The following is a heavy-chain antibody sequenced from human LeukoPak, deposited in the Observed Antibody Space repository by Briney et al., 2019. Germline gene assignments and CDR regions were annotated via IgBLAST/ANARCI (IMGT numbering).Heavy chain of an antibody. CDR3: ARVASSGWYYFDY. D-gene: IGHD6-19*01. CDR2: IYPGDSDT. CDR1: GYSFTSYW. J-gene: IGHJ4*02. V-gene: IGHV5-51*01. Sequence: GESLKISWKGSGYSFTSYWIGWGRQMAGKGVGWMGIIYPGDSDTSDSPSFQGQVTISAATSISTAYLQWSSLKASGTAMYYCARVASSGWYYFDYWGQGTLVTVSS.